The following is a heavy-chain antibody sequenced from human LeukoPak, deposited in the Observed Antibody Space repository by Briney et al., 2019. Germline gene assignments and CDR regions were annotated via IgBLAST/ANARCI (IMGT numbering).Heavy chain of an antibody. CDR3: ARVSPDYYYGMDV. Sequence: PGGSLRLSCAASGFTFSSYGMHWVRQAPGKGLEWVAVIWYDGSNKYYADSVKGRFTISRDNSKNTLYLQMNSLRAEDTAVYYCARVSPDYYYGMDVWGQGTTVTVSS. CDR1: GFTFSSYG. J-gene: IGHJ6*02. CDR2: IWYDGSNK. V-gene: IGHV3-33*01.